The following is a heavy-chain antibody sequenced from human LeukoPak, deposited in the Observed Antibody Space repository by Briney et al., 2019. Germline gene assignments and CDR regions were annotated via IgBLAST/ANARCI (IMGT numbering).Heavy chain of an antibody. CDR1: GFTFSSYA. J-gene: IGHJ4*02. CDR2: ISGSGGST. V-gene: IGHV3-23*01. CDR3: AEGELKLGYSYGYYFDY. Sequence: GGSLSLSCAASGFTFSSYAMSWVRQAPGKGLEWVSAISGSGGSTYYAYSVKGRFTISRDNSKNTLYLQMNSLRAEDTAVYYCAEGELKLGYSYGYYFDYWGQGTLVTVSS. D-gene: IGHD5-18*01.